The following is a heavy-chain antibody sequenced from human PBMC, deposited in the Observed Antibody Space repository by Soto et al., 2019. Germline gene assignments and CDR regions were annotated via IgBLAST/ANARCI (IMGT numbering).Heavy chain of an antibody. Sequence: SETLSLTCTVSGGSISSGGYYWSWIRQHPGKGLEWIGYIYYSGSTYYNPSLKSRVTISVDTSKNQFSLKLSSVTADDTAVYYCARDGNWRLDYWGQGALVTVSS. CDR2: IYYSGST. CDR1: GGSISSGGYY. J-gene: IGHJ4*02. V-gene: IGHV4-31*03. CDR3: ARDGNWRLDY. D-gene: IGHD1-1*01.